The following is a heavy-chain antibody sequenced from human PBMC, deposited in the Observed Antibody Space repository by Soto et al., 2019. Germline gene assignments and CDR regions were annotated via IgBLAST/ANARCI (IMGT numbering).Heavy chain of an antibody. CDR3: ARRGPGTYFDY. D-gene: IGHD6-13*01. J-gene: IGHJ4*02. CDR2: VSGSGGST. Sequence: EVQLLESGGGLVQPGGSLRLSCAASGFTFSSYAMRWVRQAPGKGLEWVSAVSGSGGSTYYADSVKGRFTISRDNFKNTLYLQMNSLRAEDTAVYYCARRGPGTYFDYWGQGTLVTVSS. V-gene: IGHV3-23*01. CDR1: GFTFSSYA.